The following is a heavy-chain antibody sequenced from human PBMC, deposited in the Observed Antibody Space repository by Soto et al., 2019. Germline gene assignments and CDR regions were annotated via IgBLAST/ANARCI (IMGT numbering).Heavy chain of an antibody. CDR2: INAGNGNT. V-gene: IGHV1-3*01. Sequence: GASVKVSCKASGYTFSSHAMHWVRQAPGQRLEWMGWINAGNGNTKYSQNFQGRVAITRDTSASTAYMELRSLRSEDTPVYYCARDGARITVFGVVYYFDYWGQGTLVTVSS. D-gene: IGHD3-3*01. CDR3: ARDGARITVFGVVYYFDY. J-gene: IGHJ4*02. CDR1: GYTFSSHA.